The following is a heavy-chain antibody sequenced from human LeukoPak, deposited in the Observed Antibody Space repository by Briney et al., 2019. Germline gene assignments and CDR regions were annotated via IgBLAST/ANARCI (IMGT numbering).Heavy chain of an antibody. V-gene: IGHV3-23*01. CDR1: GFTFSSYA. CDR3: AKEGWYWGSGSFFDY. J-gene: IGHJ4*02. D-gene: IGHD1-26*01. CDR2: ISGSGGST. Sequence: GGSLRLSCAASGFTFSSYAMSWVCQAPGKGLEWVSAISGSGGSTYYADSVKGRFTISRDNSKNTLYLQMNSLRAEDKAVYYCAKEGWYWGSGSFFDYWGQGTLVTVSS.